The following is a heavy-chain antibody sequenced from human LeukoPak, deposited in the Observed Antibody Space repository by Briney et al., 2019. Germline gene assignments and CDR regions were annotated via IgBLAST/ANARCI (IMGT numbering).Heavy chain of an antibody. CDR1: GGSISSGSYY. D-gene: IGHD1-26*01. J-gene: IGHJ3*02. CDR2: FYISGST. Sequence: SETLSLTCTVSGGSISSGSYYWNWIRQPAGKGLEWIGRFYISGSTNYNPSLKSRVTISVDTSKNQFSLKLSSVTAADTAVYYCARDLHGSYGEDAFDIWGQGTMVTVSS. CDR3: ARDLHGSYGEDAFDI. V-gene: IGHV4-61*02.